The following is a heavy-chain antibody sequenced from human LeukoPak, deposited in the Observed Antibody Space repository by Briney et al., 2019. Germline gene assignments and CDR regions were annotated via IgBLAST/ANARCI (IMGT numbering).Heavy chain of an antibody. J-gene: IGHJ4*02. CDR3: TRDSRGSFDY. D-gene: IGHD3-10*01. V-gene: IGHV3-49*04. CDR1: GFTFGDYA. CDR2: IRSKAYGGTT. Sequence: GRSLRLSCTASGFTFGDYAMSWVRQAPGKGLEWVGFIRSKAYGGTTEYAASVKGRFTISRDDSKSIACLQMNSLKTEDTAVYYCTRDSRGSFDYWGQGTLVTVSS.